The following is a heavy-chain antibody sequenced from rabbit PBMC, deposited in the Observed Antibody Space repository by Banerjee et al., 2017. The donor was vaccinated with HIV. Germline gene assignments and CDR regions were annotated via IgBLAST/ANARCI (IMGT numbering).Heavy chain of an antibody. CDR2: IYGGSSGST. J-gene: IGHJ4*01. D-gene: IGHD4-1*01. CDR3: ARDLAGVIGWNFNL. Sequence: QSLEESGGDLVKPGASLTLTCTASGFSFSGSYWICWVRQAPGKGLEWIACIYGGSSGSTYYASWAKGRFTISKASWTTVTLQMTSLTAADTASYFCARDLAGVIGWNFNLWGPGTLVTVS. CDR1: GFSFSGSYW. V-gene: IGHV1S40*01.